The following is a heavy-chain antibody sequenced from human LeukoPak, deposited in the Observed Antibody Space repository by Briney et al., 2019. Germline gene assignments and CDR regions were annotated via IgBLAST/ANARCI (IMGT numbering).Heavy chain of an antibody. CDR1: GFIFSNYW. Sequence: GGSLRLSCAASGFIFSNYWMSWVRQTPGKGLEWVANIKKDGSEIYYLDSVKGRFTISRDNAKNSLSQQMNSLRAEDTALYYCARSSGWNVIDSWGQGTLVTVSS. CDR2: IKKDGSEI. V-gene: IGHV3-7*01. CDR3: ARSSGWNVIDS. J-gene: IGHJ4*02. D-gene: IGHD6-19*01.